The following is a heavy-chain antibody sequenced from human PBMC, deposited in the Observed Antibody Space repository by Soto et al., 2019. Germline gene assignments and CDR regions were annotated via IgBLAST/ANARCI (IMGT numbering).Heavy chain of an antibody. CDR2: IDPSDSYT. Sequence: PGESLKISCKGSGYSFTSYWISWVRQMPGKGLEWMGRIDPSDSYTNYSPSFQGHVTISADKSISTAYLQWSSLKASDTAMYYCARDPSSWLVYYYGMDVWGQGTTVTVSS. D-gene: IGHD6-13*01. J-gene: IGHJ6*02. CDR1: GYSFTSYW. V-gene: IGHV5-10-1*01. CDR3: ARDPSSWLVYYYGMDV.